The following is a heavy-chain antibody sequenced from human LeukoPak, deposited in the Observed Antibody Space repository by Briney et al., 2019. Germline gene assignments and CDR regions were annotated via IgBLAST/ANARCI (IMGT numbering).Heavy chain of an antibody. Sequence: ASVKVSCKASRYILTTYYLHWLRPAPGQGLEWMGSINPNTGATNYAQNFQGRVTMTRDTSINTAYMEVSRLRSDDTSVYYCARGYCSSTSCELDYWGQGILATVSS. D-gene: IGHD2-2*01. CDR1: RYILTTYY. V-gene: IGHV1-2*02. CDR2: INPNTGAT. J-gene: IGHJ4*02. CDR3: ARGYCSSTSCELDY.